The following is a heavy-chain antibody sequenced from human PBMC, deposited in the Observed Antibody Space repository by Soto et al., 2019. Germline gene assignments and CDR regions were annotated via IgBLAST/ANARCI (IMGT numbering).Heavy chain of an antibody. J-gene: IGHJ4*02. Sequence: PAGSLRLSCAASRFTVSSTYMSWVRQAPGKGLEWVSVIYTGGSTYYADSVKGRFTISRDNSKNTLSLQMNSLRVEDTAVYYCARGTNGATAMNYWGQGALVTVSS. CDR1: RFTVSSTY. CDR2: IYTGGST. V-gene: IGHV3-66*01. D-gene: IGHD5-12*01. CDR3: ARGTNGATAMNY.